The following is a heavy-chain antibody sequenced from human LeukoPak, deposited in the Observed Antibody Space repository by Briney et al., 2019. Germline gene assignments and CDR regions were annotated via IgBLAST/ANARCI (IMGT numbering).Heavy chain of an antibody. V-gene: IGHV3-7*01. Sequence: GGSLRLSCAASGFIFSSYWMSWVRQAPGKGLEWVANIKQDGSEKYYVDSVKGRFTISRDNAKNSLYLHMTRLRGADPAVYYCARLVLITMARVFDIWGQGTMVTVSS. CDR1: GFIFSSYW. CDR3: ARLVLITMARVFDI. D-gene: IGHD3-22*01. CDR2: IKQDGSEK. J-gene: IGHJ3*02.